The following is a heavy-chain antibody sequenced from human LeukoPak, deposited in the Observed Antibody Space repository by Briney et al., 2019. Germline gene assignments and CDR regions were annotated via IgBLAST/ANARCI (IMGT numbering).Heavy chain of an antibody. D-gene: IGHD4-17*01. J-gene: IGHJ3*02. Sequence: GASVNVSCKVSGYTLTELSMHWVRQAPGKGLEWMGGFDPEDGETIYAQKFRGRVTMTEDTSTDTAYMELSSLRFDDTAVYYCARDPINGKADAFDIWGQGTVVTVSS. V-gene: IGHV1-24*01. CDR3: ARDPINGKADAFDI. CDR1: GYTLTELS. CDR2: FDPEDGET.